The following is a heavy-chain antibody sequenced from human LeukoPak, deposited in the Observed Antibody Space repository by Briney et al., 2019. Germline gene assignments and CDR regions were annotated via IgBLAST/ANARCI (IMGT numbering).Heavy chain of an antibody. V-gene: IGHV4-59*08. CDR3: ARRATGRGTYYFDY. CDR2: IYYSWST. J-gene: IGHJ4*02. Sequence: PSETLSLTCTVSGGSISTYYWTWIRQPPGKGLEWIGYIYYSWSTNYNPALKSRVTISLDTSKNQFSLKLNSVTAADTAVYYCARRATGRGTYYFDYWGQGTLVTVSS. D-gene: IGHD3-16*01. CDR1: GGSISTYY.